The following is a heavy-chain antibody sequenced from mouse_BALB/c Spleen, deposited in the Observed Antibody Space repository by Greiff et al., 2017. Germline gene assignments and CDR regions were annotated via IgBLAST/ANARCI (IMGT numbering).Heavy chain of an antibody. Sequence: EVNLVESGPGLVKPSQSLSLTCTVTGYSITSDYAWNWIRQFPGNKLEWMGYISYSGSTSYNPSLKSRISITRDTSKNQFFLQLNSVTTEDTATYYCASYYYGSSYFDYWGQGTTLTVSS. CDR3: ASYYYGSSYFDY. D-gene: IGHD1-1*01. J-gene: IGHJ2*01. V-gene: IGHV3-2*02. CDR1: GYSITSDYA. CDR2: ISYSGST.